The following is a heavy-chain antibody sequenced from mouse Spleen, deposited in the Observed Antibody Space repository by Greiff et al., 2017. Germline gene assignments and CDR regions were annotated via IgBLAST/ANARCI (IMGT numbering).Heavy chain of an antibody. CDR1: GYTFTSYW. Sequence: QVQLQQPGAELVMPGASVKLSCKASGYTFTSYWMHWVKQRPGQGLEWIGEIDPSDSYTNYNQKFKGKATLTVDKSSSTAYMQLSSLTSEDSAVYYCARVIYYGNYWGFDYWGQGTTLTVSS. CDR3: ARVIYYGNYWGFDY. D-gene: IGHD2-1*01. CDR2: IDPSDSYT. J-gene: IGHJ2*01. V-gene: IGHV1-69*01.